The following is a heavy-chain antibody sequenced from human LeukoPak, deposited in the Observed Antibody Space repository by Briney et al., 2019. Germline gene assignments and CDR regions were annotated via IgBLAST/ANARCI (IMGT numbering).Heavy chain of an antibody. V-gene: IGHV1-69*05. CDR2: IIPIFGTA. CDR1: GGTFGSYA. CDR3: ASATHDYYGSGSPPSFDI. D-gene: IGHD3-10*01. Sequence: SVKVSCKASGGTFGSYAISWVRQAPGQGLEWMGGIIPIFGTANYAQKFQGRVTITTDESTSTAYMELSSLRSEDTAVYYCASATHDYYGSGSPPSFDIWGQGTMVTVSS. J-gene: IGHJ3*02.